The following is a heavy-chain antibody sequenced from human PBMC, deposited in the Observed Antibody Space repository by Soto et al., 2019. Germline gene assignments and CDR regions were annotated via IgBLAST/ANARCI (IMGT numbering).Heavy chain of an antibody. V-gene: IGHV4-38-2*01. J-gene: IGHJ5*01. CDR2: IYFSGRT. CDR1: GYSISSGYY. Sequence: SETLSLTCAVSGYSISSGYYWGWIRQPPGKGLEWIGSIYFSGRTNYIPSLESRVTISLDTSKNQFSLKLTSVTAADTAVYYCARVPIDTYMIYWSDPWGQGTLVTVSS. CDR3: ARVPIDTYMIYWSDP. D-gene: IGHD3-16*01.